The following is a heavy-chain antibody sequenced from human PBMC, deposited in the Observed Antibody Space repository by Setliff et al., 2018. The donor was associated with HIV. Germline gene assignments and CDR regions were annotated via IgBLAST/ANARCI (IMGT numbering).Heavy chain of an antibody. Sequence: SETLSLTCTVSGGSISSYYWSWIRQPPGKGLEWIGRIFNSGSTSYNPSLKSRVTISVDTSKNQFSLKLSSVTAADTAVYYCARKDHYYDARRGFFNIWGQGTMVTVSS. V-gene: IGHV4-59*08. CDR3: ARKDHYYDARRGFFNI. CDR2: IFNSGST. J-gene: IGHJ3*02. CDR1: GGSISSYY. D-gene: IGHD3-16*01.